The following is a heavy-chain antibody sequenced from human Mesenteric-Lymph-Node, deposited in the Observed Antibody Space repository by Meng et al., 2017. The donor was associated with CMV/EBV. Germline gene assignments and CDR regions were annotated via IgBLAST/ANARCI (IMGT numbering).Heavy chain of an antibody. CDR1: GDSISSNNAA. CDR2: TYYRYESYN. CDR3: AYFGDLPPLW. J-gene: IGHJ4*02. V-gene: IGHV6-1*01. D-gene: IGHD3-16*01. Sequence: PALVKYSQTLSVTCTTSGDSISSNNAACNWIRQSPSRGLEWLGRTYYRYESYNDYAVSVKSRISVNLDTSKHQLSMHLNFVTPEDTAVYYCAYFGDLPPLWWGQGTLVTVSS.